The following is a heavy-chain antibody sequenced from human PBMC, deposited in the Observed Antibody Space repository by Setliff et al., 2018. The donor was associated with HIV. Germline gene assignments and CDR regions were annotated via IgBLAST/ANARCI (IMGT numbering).Heavy chain of an antibody. J-gene: IGHJ3*02. D-gene: IGHD3-22*01. CDR1: GDSVSGYY. CDR2: VHNSAGS. V-gene: IGHV4-4*07. CDR3: ARDRFEVLADSPDDVFDI. Sequence: PETLSLTCAVSGDSVSGYYWSWIRQPAGRGLEWIGRVHNSAGSNYNPSLTSRVTMSVDTAKNLLSLKLTAVSAADTAVYYGARDRFEVLADSPDDVFDIWGRGIMVTVSS.